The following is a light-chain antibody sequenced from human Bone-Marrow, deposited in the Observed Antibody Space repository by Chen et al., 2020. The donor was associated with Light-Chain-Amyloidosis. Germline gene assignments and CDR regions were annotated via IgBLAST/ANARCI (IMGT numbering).Light chain of an antibody. J-gene: IGLJ3*02. CDR3: QVWDRGSDRPV. CDR1: NIRSTS. CDR2: DDS. V-gene: IGLV3-21*02. Sequence: SYVLTQPSSVSVAPGQTATIACGGNNIRSTSVHWYQQTPGQAPLLVVYDDSDRPSGSPERLSGSNSGNTATLTISRVEAGDEADYYCQVWDRGSDRPVFGGGTKLTVL.